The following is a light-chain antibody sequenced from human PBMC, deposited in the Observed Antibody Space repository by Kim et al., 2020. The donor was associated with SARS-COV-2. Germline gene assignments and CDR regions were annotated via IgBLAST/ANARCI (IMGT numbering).Light chain of an antibody. Sequence: SPGERATLSCRASQSVSSSYLAWYQQKPGQAPRLLIYGASIRATGIPDRFSVSGSGTVFTLTISRLEPEDFAVYYCQQYGSSPLYSFGQGTKLE. CDR2: GAS. CDR3: QQYGSSPLYS. CDR1: QSVSSSY. V-gene: IGKV3-20*01. J-gene: IGKJ2*03.